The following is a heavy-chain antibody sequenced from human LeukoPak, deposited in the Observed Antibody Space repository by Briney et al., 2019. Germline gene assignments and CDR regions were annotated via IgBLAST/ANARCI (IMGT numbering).Heavy chain of an antibody. Sequence: GGSLRLSCAASGFTFSSYAMHWVRQAPGKGLEWVAFISYDGSNKYYSDSVKGRFTISRDNSKNTLYLQMNSLRAEDTAVYYCSSGWLFGYWGQGTLVTVSS. CDR2: ISYDGSNK. J-gene: IGHJ4*02. CDR3: SSGWLFGY. D-gene: IGHD3-10*01. CDR1: GFTFSSYA. V-gene: IGHV3-30*04.